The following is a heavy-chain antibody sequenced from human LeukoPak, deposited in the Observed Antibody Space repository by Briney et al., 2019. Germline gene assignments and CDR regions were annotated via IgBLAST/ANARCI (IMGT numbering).Heavy chain of an antibody. Sequence: GSLRLSCAASGFTFSSSWMSWVRQPPGKGLEWIGEIYHSGSTNYNPSLKSRVTISVDKSKNQFSLKLSSVTAADTAVYYCARDVVAATRAGEESWYFDLWGRGTLVTVSS. CDR3: ARDVVAATRAGEESWYFDL. J-gene: IGHJ2*01. V-gene: IGHV4-4*02. CDR2: IYHSGST. D-gene: IGHD2-15*01. CDR1: GFTFSSSW.